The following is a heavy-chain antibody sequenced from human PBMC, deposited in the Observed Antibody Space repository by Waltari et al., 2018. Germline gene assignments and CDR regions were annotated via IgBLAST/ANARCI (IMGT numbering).Heavy chain of an antibody. Sequence: HVQLQQWGAGLFKPSETLSLTCAVYGGSFSGYYWSWIRQPQGKGLEWIGEINHSGSTKNNPSLKSRVTISVDTSKNQISLKLNSVTAADTAVYYCARTTFTIFGVVRRWFDPWGQGTLVTVSS. CDR3: ARTTFTIFGVVRRWFDP. V-gene: IGHV4-34*01. CDR1: GGSFSGYY. D-gene: IGHD3-3*01. CDR2: INHSGST. J-gene: IGHJ5*02.